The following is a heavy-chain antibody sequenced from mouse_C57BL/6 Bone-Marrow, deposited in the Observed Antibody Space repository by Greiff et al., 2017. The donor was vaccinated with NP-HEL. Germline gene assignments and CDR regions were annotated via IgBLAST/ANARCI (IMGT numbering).Heavy chain of an antibody. CDR3: ARDDYDY. Sequence: VQLQQSGPELVKPGASVKISCKASGYAFSSSWMNWVKQRPGKGLEWIGRIYPGDGDTNSNGKFKGKATLTADKSSSTAYMQLNSLTSEDSAVYFCARDDYDYWGQGTTLTVSS. CDR2: IYPGDGDT. J-gene: IGHJ2*01. V-gene: IGHV1-82*01. CDR1: GYAFSSSW. D-gene: IGHD2-4*01.